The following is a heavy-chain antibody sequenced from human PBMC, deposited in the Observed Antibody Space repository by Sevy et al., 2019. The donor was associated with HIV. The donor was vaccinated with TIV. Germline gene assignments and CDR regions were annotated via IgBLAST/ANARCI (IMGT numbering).Heavy chain of an antibody. V-gene: IGHV3-30*18. CDR3: AKGGYSSGWSHFDY. D-gene: IGHD6-19*01. Sequence: GGSLRLSCAASGFTFSSYGMHWVRQAPGKGLEWVAVISYDGSNKYYADSVKGRFTISRDNSKNTLYLQMKSLRAEDTTVYYCAKGGYSSGWSHFDYWGQGTLVTVSS. J-gene: IGHJ4*02. CDR2: ISYDGSNK. CDR1: GFTFSSYG.